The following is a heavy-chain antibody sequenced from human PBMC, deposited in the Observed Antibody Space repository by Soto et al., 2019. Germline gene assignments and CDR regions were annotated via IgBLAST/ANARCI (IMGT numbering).Heavy chain of an antibody. CDR3: ATAPDLSSSSGYYYYYYGMDV. CDR1: GYTLTELS. D-gene: IGHD6-6*01. J-gene: IGHJ6*02. CDR2: FDPEDGET. V-gene: IGHV1-24*01. Sequence: GASVKVSCKVSGYTLTELSMHWVRQAPGKGLERMGGFDPEDGETIYAQKFQGRVTMTEDTSTDTAYMELSSLRSEDTAVYYCATAPDLSSSSGYYYYYYGMDVWGQGTTVTVSS.